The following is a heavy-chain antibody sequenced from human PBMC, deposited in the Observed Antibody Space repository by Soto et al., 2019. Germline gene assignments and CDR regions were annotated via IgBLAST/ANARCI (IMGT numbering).Heavy chain of an antibody. J-gene: IGHJ4*02. Sequence: SETLSLTCTVSGGSISSSSYYWGWIRQPPGKGLEWIGSISYSGSTYYNPSLKSRVTISGDTSKNQFSLKLSSVTAADTAVYYCARTSRFDCWGQGTLVTVSS. V-gene: IGHV4-39*01. D-gene: IGHD6-6*01. CDR1: GGSISSSSYY. CDR3: ARTSRFDC. CDR2: ISYSGST.